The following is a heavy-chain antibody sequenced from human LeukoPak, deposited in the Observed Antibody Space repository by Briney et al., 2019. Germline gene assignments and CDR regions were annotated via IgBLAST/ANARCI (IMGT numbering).Heavy chain of an antibody. V-gene: IGHV4-39*01. CDR2: IYFSGSA. CDR1: GASIDSANYY. CDR3: ARLNFAYDTSGYLDY. Sequence: SETLSLTCTVSGASIDSANYYWGWIRQPPGKGLEWIGSIYFSGSAYYKSSLMSRVTISLDTSKNQFSLKLSSVTAADTAAYYCARLNFAYDTSGYLDYWGQGTLLTVSS. D-gene: IGHD3-22*01. J-gene: IGHJ4*02.